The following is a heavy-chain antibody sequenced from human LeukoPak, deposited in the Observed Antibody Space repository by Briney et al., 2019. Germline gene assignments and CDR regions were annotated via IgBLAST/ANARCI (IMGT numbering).Heavy chain of an antibody. CDR3: TEFNTRDAFDV. V-gene: IGHV3-15*01. CDR2: IKSKSDGGTT. CDR1: GFTLSNVW. Sequence: GGSLRLSCAASGFTLSNVWMSWVRQAPGKGLEWVGRIKSKSDGGTTDYAAPVKGRFTISRDDSKNTLYLQMNSLKTEDTAVYYCTEFNTRDAFDVWGQGTMVTASS. J-gene: IGHJ3*01. D-gene: IGHD1-26*01.